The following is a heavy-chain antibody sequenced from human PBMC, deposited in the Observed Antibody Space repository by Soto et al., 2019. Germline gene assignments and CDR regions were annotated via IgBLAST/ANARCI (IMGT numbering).Heavy chain of an antibody. CDR3: ARHNNDGDIRRLDY. V-gene: IGHV3-48*02. CDR2: ISSSGSTI. D-gene: IGHD2-21*01. Sequence: GGSLRLSCAASGFTFSSSHMIWVRQAPGKGLEWVSYISSSGSTIHYADSVKGRFTISRDTARSSLYLQMNSLRDEDTAVYYCARHNNDGDIRRLDYWGQGTLVTVSS. CDR1: GFTFSSSH. J-gene: IGHJ4*02.